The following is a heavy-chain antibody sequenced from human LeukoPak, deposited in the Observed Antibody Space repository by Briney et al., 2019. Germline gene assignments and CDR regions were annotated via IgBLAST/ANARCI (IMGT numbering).Heavy chain of an antibody. CDR1: GGSFSGYY. V-gene: IGHV4-34*01. J-gene: IGHJ6*02. Sequence: SETLSLTCAVYGGSFSGYYWSWIRQPPGKGLEWIGEINHSGSSNYNPSLKSRVTISVHTSKNQFSLKLNSVTAADTAVYYCAVNYYYYYGMDVWGQGTMVTVSS. CDR3: AVNYYYYYGMDV. CDR2: INHSGSS.